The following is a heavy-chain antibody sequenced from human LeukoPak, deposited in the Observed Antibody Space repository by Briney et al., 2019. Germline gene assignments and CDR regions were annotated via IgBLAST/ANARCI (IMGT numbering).Heavy chain of an antibody. CDR1: GFTFSDYY. Sequence: GSLRLSCTASGFTFSDYYMSWIRQAPGKGLEWVSYISNSGSKIYYADSVKGRFTISRDNAKKSLFLQMDSLTAEDTAVYYCARDWTFDIWGQRTMVTVSS. D-gene: IGHD1-1*01. CDR3: ARDWTFDI. CDR2: ISNSGSKI. J-gene: IGHJ3*02. V-gene: IGHV3-11*04.